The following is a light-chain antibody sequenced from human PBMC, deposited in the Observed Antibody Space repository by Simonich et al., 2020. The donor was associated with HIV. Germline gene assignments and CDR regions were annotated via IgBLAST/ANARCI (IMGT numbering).Light chain of an antibody. CDR3: CSYAGTRTVV. CDR1: SSDVGAYNY. Sequence: QSALTQPPSASGSPGQSVTISCTGTSSDVGAYNYVSWYQQHPGKAPKLMIYEVSQRPSGVPDRVSGSKSGITASLTISGLQAEDEADYYCCSYAGTRTVVFGRGTKLTVL. CDR2: EVS. V-gene: IGLV2-8*01. J-gene: IGLJ2*01.